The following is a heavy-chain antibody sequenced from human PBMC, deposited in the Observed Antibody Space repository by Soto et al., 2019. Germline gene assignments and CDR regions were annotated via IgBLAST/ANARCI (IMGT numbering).Heavy chain of an antibody. D-gene: IGHD3-3*01. J-gene: IGHJ6*02. CDR2: IYYSGST. CDR1: GGSISSGDYY. Sequence: QVQLQESGPGLVKPSQTLSLTCTVSGGSISSGDYYWSWIRQPPGKGLEWIGYIYYSGSTYYNPSLKSRVTISVDTSKNQFSLKLSSVTAADPAVYYCARVGFLEYYYYGMDVWGQGTTVTVSS. V-gene: IGHV4-30-4*01. CDR3: ARVGFLEYYYYGMDV.